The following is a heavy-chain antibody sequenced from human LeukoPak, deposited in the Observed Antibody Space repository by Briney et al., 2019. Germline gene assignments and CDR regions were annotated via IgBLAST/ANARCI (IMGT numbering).Heavy chain of an antibody. J-gene: IGHJ4*02. CDR1: GGSISSGDYY. D-gene: IGHD3-22*01. V-gene: IGHV4-30-4*01. CDR2: IYYSGST. Sequence: SETLSLTCAVSGGSISSGDYYWSWIRQPPGKGLEWIGYIYYSGSTYYNPSLKSRVTISVDTSKNQFSLKLSSVTAADTAVYYCARELYDSSGIKGYFDYWGQGTLVTVSS. CDR3: ARELYDSSGIKGYFDY.